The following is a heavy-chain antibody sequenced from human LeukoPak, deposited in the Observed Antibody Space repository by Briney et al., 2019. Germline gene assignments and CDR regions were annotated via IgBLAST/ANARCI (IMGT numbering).Heavy chain of an antibody. CDR1: GFTFSSYA. V-gene: IGHV3-30-3*01. Sequence: GGSLRLSCAASGFTFSSYAMHWVRQAPGKGLEWVAVISYDGSNKYYADSVKGRFTISRDNSKNTLYLQMNSLRAEDTAVYYCAKRPGDSSGWFPYYFDYWGQGTLVTVSS. D-gene: IGHD6-19*01. CDR2: ISYDGSNK. CDR3: AKRPGDSSGWFPYYFDY. J-gene: IGHJ4*02.